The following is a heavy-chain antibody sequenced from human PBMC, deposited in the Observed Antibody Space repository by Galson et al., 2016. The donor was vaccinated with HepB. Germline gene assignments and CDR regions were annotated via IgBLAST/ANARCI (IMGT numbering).Heavy chain of an antibody. CDR3: ARTLTIAARPSYFYGIDV. J-gene: IGHJ6*02. D-gene: IGHD6-6*01. Sequence: PALVKPTQTLTLTCTLSGFSLDISGICVSWIRQPPGKALEWLALIDGDDDKFYRTSLVSRVTISKDTSKNQVVLTMTNMDPVDTATYYCARTLTIAARPSYFYGIDVWGQGTTVIVSS. CDR1: GFSLDISGIC. CDR2: IDGDDDK. V-gene: IGHV2-70*01.